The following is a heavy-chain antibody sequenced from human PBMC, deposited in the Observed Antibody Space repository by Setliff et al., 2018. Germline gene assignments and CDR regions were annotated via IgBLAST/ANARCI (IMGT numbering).Heavy chain of an antibody. Sequence: ASVKVSCKTSGYNFITFGISWVRQAPGQGLEWMGWISPYNEKTNYAEKFPGRVTMTTDTPTSTAYMELRSLRSDDTAVYYCARGPPDFVVVPAAAKFDFWGQGTLVTVSS. D-gene: IGHD2-2*01. CDR3: ARGPPDFVVVPAAAKFDF. CDR2: ISPYNEKT. J-gene: IGHJ4*02. CDR1: GYNFITFG. V-gene: IGHV1-18*01.